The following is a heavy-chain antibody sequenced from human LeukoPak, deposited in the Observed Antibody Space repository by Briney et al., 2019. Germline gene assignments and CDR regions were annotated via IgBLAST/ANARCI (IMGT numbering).Heavy chain of an antibody. D-gene: IGHD6-19*01. CDR3: ARAVSGYSSGWLPDY. CDR1: GYTFTGYY. V-gene: IGHV1-2*04. J-gene: IGHJ4*02. CDR2: INPNSGGT. Sequence: ASVKVSCKASGYTFTGYYMHWVRQAPGQGLQSMGWINPNSGGTNYAQKFQGWVTMTRDTSISTAYMELSRLRSDDTAVYYCARAVSGYSSGWLPDYWGQGTLVTVSS.